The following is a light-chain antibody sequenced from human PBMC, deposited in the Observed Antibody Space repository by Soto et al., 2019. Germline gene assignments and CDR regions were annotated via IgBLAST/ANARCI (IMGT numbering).Light chain of an antibody. V-gene: IGKV3-20*01. CDR2: GAS. CDR3: QQYGGSPRT. CDR1: QSVTSAY. Sequence: EIVLTQSPGTLSLSPGERATLSCRASQSVTSAYIAWYQQKPGQAPRLLIYGASSRATGIPDRFGGSGSGTDFTLTISRLEPEDFAVYYGQQYGGSPRTFGQGTKVELK. J-gene: IGKJ1*01.